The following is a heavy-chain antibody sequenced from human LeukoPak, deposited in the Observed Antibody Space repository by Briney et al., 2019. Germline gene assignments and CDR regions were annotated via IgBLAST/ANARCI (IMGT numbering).Heavy chain of an antibody. CDR1: GFTFDDYG. CDR2: INWNGGSK. D-gene: IGHD2-8*01. CDR3: ARVLGCTNGVCPYYYYYYMAV. V-gene: IGHV3-20*04. J-gene: IGHJ6*03. Sequence: GGSLRLSCAASGFTFDDYGMSWVRQAPGKGLEGVAGINWNGGSKVYADSVKGGLTISRDNAKNSLYLQMNSPRAEDTALYYCARVLGCTNGVCPYYYYYYMAVWGKGTTVTVSS.